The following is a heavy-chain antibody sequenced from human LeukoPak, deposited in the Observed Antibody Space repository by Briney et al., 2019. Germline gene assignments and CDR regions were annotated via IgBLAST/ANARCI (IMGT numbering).Heavy chain of an antibody. J-gene: IGHJ4*02. Sequence: GGSLRLSCAASGFTFSSYAMHWVRQAPGKGLEWVAVISYDGSNKYYADSVKGRFTISRDNSKNTLYLQMNSLRAEDTAVYYCARGVTIFYPFDYWGQGTLVTVSP. V-gene: IGHV3-30-3*01. CDR2: ISYDGSNK. CDR3: ARGVTIFYPFDY. CDR1: GFTFSSYA. D-gene: IGHD3-9*01.